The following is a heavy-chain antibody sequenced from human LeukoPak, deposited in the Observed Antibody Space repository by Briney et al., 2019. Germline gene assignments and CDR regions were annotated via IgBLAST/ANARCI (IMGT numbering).Heavy chain of an antibody. J-gene: IGHJ4*02. D-gene: IGHD2-15*01. CDR2: INAGNGNT. CDR1: GYTFTSYA. Sequence: ASVKVSCKASGYTFTSYAMHWVRQAPGQRLEWMGWINAGNGNTKYSQKLQGRVTITRDTSASTAYMELSSLRSEDTAVYYCARDDVVVAATYAHFVYWGQGTLVTVSS. V-gene: IGHV1-3*01. CDR3: ARDDVVVAATYAHFVY.